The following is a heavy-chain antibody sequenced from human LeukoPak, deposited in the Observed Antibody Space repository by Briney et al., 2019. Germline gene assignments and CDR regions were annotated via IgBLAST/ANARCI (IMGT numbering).Heavy chain of an antibody. D-gene: IGHD7-27*01. V-gene: IGHV3-30-3*01. CDR2: ISYDGSNK. J-gene: IGHJ6*02. Sequence: GGSLRLSCAASGFTFSSYAMHWVRQAPGKGLEWVAVISYDGSNKYNADSVKGRFTICRDNSNNTLYLQMNSLRAEDTAVYYCARDLVNWARSIYAMDVWGQGTTVIVSS. CDR3: ARDLVNWARSIYAMDV. CDR1: GFTFSSYA.